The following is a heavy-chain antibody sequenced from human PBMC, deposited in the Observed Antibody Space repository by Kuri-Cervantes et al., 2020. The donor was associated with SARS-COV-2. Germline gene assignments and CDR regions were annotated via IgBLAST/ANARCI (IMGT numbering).Heavy chain of an antibody. D-gene: IGHD3-10*01. CDR1: GFTFDDYA. Sequence: LSLTCAASGFTFDDYAMNWVRQAPGKGLEWVSYISSSGSTIYYADSVKGRFTISRDNAKNSLYLQMNSLRAEDTAVYYCARDWVMVRGVAHPWYYYGMDVWGQGTTVTVAS. CDR2: ISSSGSTI. CDR3: ARDWVMVRGVAHPWYYYGMDV. V-gene: IGHV3-48*03. J-gene: IGHJ6*01.